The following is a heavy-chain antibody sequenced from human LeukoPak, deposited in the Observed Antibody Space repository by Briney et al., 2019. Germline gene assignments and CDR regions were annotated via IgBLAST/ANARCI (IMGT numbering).Heavy chain of an antibody. J-gene: IGHJ6*03. Sequence: ASVKVSCKASGYTFTSYGISWVRQAPGQGLEWMGWISAYNGNTNYAQKLQGRVTMTTDTSTSTAYMELRSLRSDDTAVCYCARATRAMVHYYYYMDVWGKGTTVTVSS. CDR3: ARATRAMVHYYYYMDV. D-gene: IGHD5-18*01. CDR2: ISAYNGNT. CDR1: GYTFTSYG. V-gene: IGHV1-18*01.